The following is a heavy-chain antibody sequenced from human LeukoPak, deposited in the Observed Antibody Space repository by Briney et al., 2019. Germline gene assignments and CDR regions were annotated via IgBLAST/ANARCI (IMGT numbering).Heavy chain of an antibody. CDR1: GFTFSTYW. D-gene: IGHD6-19*01. J-gene: IGHJ4*02. V-gene: IGHV3-74*01. Sequence: PGGSLRLSCAASGFTFSTYWMHWVRQAPGKGLVWVSRIQSDGSITSYADSVKGRFTISRDNAKNTLYLQMNSLRAEDTAVYYCARETAVTGSYYFDYWGQGTLVTVSS. CDR2: IQSDGSIT. CDR3: ARETAVTGSYYFDY.